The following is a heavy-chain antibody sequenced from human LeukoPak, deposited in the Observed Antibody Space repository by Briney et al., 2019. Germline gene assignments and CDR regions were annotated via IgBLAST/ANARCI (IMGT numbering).Heavy chain of an antibody. J-gene: IGHJ4*02. CDR2: ISSSGRTA. CDR3: STTGSGWYVADY. V-gene: IGHV3-11*04. D-gene: IGHD6-19*01. CDR1: GFTFSDYY. Sequence: GGSLRLSCVASGFTFSDYYMSWIRQAPGKGLEWVSYISSSGRTAYYADSVKGRFTISRDNAKNSLYLQMNSLRAEDTAVYYCSTTGSGWYVADYWGPGTLVTVSS.